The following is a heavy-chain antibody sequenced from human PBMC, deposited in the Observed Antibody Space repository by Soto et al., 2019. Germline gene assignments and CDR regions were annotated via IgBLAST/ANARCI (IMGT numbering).Heavy chain of an antibody. CDR1: GGSISSGGYY. J-gene: IGHJ1*01. V-gene: IGHV4-31*03. Sequence: PSETLSLTCTVSGGSISSGGYYWSWIRQHPGKGLEWIGYIYYSGSTYYNPSLKSRVTISVDTSKNQFSLKLSSVTAADTAVYYCAISRGGNQGGYFQHWGQGTLVTVSS. CDR3: AISRGGNQGGYFQH. D-gene: IGHD2-15*01. CDR2: IYYSGST.